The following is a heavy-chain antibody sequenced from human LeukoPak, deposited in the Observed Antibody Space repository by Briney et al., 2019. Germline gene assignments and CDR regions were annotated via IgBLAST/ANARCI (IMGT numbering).Heavy chain of an antibody. CDR2: ISSSGSTI. CDR3: ATQYSSSWYYYYYGMDV. V-gene: IGHV3-48*03. Sequence: GGSLRLSCAASGFTFSSYEMNWVRQAPGKGLEWVSYISSSGSTIYYADSVKGRFTISRDNAKNSLYLKMNSLRAEDTAVYYCATQYSSSWYYYYYGMDVWGKGTTVTVSS. J-gene: IGHJ6*04. D-gene: IGHD6-13*01. CDR1: GFTFSSYE.